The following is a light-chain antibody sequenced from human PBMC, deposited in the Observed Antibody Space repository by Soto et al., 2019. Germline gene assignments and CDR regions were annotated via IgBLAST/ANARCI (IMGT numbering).Light chain of an antibody. CDR1: SSDVGAYNS. Sequence: QSALTQPASVSGSPGQSITISCTGTSSDVGAYNSVSWYQQHPGKAPKVMIYEVSNRPSGVSNRFSGSKSGNTASLTISGLQAEDEADYYCSSYTGTISVIFGGGTKVTVL. V-gene: IGLV2-14*01. J-gene: IGLJ2*01. CDR3: SSYTGTISVI. CDR2: EVS.